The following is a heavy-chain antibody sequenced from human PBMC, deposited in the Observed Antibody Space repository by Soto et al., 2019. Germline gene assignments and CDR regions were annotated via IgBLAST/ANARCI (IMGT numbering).Heavy chain of an antibody. Sequence: EVQLVESGGGLVKPGGSLRLSCAASGFTFSSYSMNWVRQAPGKGLEWVSSISSSSSYIYYADSVKGRFTISRDNAKNSLCLQMNSLRAEDTAVYYCARVPGVVVPAAILYWGQGTLVTVSS. D-gene: IGHD2-2*02. CDR2: ISSSSSYI. CDR1: GFTFSSYS. CDR3: ARVPGVVVPAAILY. J-gene: IGHJ4*02. V-gene: IGHV3-21*01.